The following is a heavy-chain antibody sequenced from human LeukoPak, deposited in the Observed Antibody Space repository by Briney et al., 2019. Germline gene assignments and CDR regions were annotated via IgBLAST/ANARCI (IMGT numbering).Heavy chain of an antibody. CDR1: GFTFSSYW. Sequence: GGSLRLSCAASGFTFSSYWMSWVRQAPGKELEGVANIKQDGSEKYYVDSVKGRFTISRDNTKNSLYLQMNSLRAEDTAVYYCARSRFWSGMDVWGKGTTVTVSS. CDR3: ARSRFWSGMDV. J-gene: IGHJ6*03. CDR2: IKQDGSEK. D-gene: IGHD3-3*01. V-gene: IGHV3-7*01.